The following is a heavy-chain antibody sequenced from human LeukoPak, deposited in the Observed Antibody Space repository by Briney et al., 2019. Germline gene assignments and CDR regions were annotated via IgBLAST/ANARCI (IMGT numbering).Heavy chain of an antibody. J-gene: IGHJ4*02. CDR1: GYTFTGYY. CDR3: ARDNGDYWFDY. V-gene: IGHV1-2*02. D-gene: IGHD4-17*01. Sequence: ASVKVSCKASGYTFTGYYMHWVRQAPGQGLEWMGWINPNSGGTNYAQKFQGRVTMTRDTSISTAYMEMTRLRSDDTAVYYCARDNGDYWFDYWGQGTLVTVSS. CDR2: INPNSGGT.